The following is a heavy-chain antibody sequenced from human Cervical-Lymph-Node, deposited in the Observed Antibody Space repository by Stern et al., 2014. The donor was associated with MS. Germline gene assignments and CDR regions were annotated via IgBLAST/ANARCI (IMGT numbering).Heavy chain of an antibody. CDR3: VRRDGFWAKDALDV. Sequence: DQLVQSGPEVKKPGESLKISCKGAGYMFASFWIGWVSQMPGKGLEWMVIIYPGDSETRYSPSLQGQVTISADKSNSTAYLHWSSLKASDSAMYYCVRRDGFWAKDALDVWGQGTHVTVSS. CDR1: GYMFASFW. V-gene: IGHV5-51*01. J-gene: IGHJ3*01. D-gene: IGHD3-3*01. CDR2: IYPGDSET.